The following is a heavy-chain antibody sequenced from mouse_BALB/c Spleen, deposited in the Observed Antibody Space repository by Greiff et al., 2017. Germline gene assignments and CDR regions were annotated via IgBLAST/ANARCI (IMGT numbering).Heavy chain of an antibody. D-gene: IGHD4-1*01. V-gene: IGHV1-54*01. CDR3: ALTGRFAY. CDR1: GYAFTNYL. CDR2: INPGSGGT. Sequence: QVQLKQSGAELVRPGTSVKVSCKASGYAFTNYLIEWVKQRPGQGLEWIGVINPGSGGTNYNEKFKGKATLTADKSSSTAYMQLSSLTSDDSAVYFCALTGRFAYWGQGTLVTVSA. J-gene: IGHJ3*01.